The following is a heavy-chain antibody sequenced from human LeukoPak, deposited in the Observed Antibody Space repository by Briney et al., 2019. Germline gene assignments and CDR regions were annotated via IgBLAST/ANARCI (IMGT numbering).Heavy chain of an antibody. V-gene: IGHV3-9*01. J-gene: IGHJ4*02. CDR3: AKDMSSQYSSSWYFDY. CDR2: ISWNSGSI. D-gene: IGHD6-13*01. CDR1: GFTFDDYA. Sequence: GGSLRLSCAASGFTFDDYAMHWVRQAPGKGLEWVSGISWNSGSIGYADSVKGRFTISRDNAENSLYLQMNSLRAEDTALYYCAKDMSSQYSSSWYFDYWGQGTLVTVSS.